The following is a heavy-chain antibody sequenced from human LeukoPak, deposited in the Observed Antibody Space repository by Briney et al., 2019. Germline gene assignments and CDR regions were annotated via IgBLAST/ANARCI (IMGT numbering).Heavy chain of an antibody. V-gene: IGHV4-34*01. CDR1: GGSFSGYY. CDR2: INHSGST. Sequence: SEALSLTCAVYGGSFSGYYWSWIRQPPGKGLEWIGEINHSGSTNYNPSLKSRVTISVDTSKNQFSLKLSSVTAADTAVYYCARADIENWFDPWGQGTLVTVSS. J-gene: IGHJ5*02. CDR3: ARADIENWFDP.